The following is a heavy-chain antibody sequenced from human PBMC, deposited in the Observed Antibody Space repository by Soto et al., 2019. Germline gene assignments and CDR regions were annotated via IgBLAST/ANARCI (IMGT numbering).Heavy chain of an antibody. Sequence: QVQLQESGPGLAKPSETLSLTCTVSGGSITSYYWSWIRQPPGKGLEWIGYIYFSGSANYNPSLTSRVTISVDPSKNQFSLKLSSVTAEDTAVYYCARRYSGYGDYWGQGTLVTVSS. V-gene: IGHV4-59*08. J-gene: IGHJ4*02. D-gene: IGHD5-12*01. CDR2: IYFSGSA. CDR1: GGSITSYY. CDR3: ARRYSGYGDY.